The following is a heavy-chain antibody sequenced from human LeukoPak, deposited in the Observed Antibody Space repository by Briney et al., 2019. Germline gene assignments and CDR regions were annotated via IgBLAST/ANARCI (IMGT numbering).Heavy chain of an antibody. CDR1: GFTFSSYS. J-gene: IGHJ4*02. D-gene: IGHD6-13*01. CDR3: ARVAAGRRGCDY. V-gene: IGHV3-21*01. CDR2: ISSSSSYI. Sequence: GGSLRLSCAASGFTFSSYSMNWVRQAPGKGLEWVSSISSSSSYIYYADSVKGRFTISRDNAKNSLYLQMNSLRAEHTAVYYCARVAAGRRGCDYWGQGTLVTVSS.